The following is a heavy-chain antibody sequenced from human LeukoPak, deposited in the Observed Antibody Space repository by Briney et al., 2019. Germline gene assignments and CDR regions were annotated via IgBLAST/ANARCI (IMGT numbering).Heavy chain of an antibody. CDR2: IYYSGST. J-gene: IGHJ3*02. CDR3: ARGPPGSGTANDAFDI. D-gene: IGHD3-10*01. V-gene: IGHV4-59*01. CDR1: GGSISSYF. Sequence: SETLSLTCTVSGGSISSYFWSWIRQPPGKGLEWIWYIYYSGSTNYNPSLKSRVTISVDTSKNQFSLKLSSVTAADTAVYYCARGPPGSGTANDAFDIWGQGTMVTVSS.